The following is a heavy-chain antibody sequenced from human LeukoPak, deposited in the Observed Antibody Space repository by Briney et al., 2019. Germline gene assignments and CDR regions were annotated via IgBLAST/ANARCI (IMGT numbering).Heavy chain of an antibody. CDR3: ARRGYCSSTSCYEYWFDP. CDR1: GDSISSSSYY. CDR2: IYYSGST. D-gene: IGHD2-2*01. Sequence: PSETLSLTCTVSGDSISSSSYYWGWIRQPPGKGLERIGSIYYSGSTYYNPSLQSRVTISVDTSKNQFSLKLSSVTATDTAVYYCARRGYCSSTSCYEYWFDPWGQGTLVTVSS. J-gene: IGHJ5*02. V-gene: IGHV4-39*01.